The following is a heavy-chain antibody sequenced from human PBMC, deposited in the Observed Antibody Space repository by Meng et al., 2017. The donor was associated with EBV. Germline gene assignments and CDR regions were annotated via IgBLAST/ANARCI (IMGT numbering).Heavy chain of an antibody. CDR3: ARGPYYYDSSGYYYGEFDP. D-gene: IGHD3-22*01. V-gene: IGHV1-8*01. CDR2: MNPNSGNT. Sequence: GQVVHSGGEVKNPGVSVNVSCKASGYTFTSYDINWVRQATGQGLEWMGWMNPNSGNTGYAQKFQGRVTMTRNTSISTAYMELSSLRSEDTAVYYCARGPYYYDSSGYYYGEFDPWGQGTLVTVSS. CDR1: GYTFTSYD. J-gene: IGHJ5*02.